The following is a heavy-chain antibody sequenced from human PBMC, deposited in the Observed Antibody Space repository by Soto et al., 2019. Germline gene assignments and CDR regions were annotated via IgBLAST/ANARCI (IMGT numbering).Heavy chain of an antibody. CDR1: GYTFTSYA. CDR3: ASGLRGLATTPSYGMDV. D-gene: IGHD5-12*01. Sequence: ASVKVSCTASGYTFTSYAMHWVRQAPGQRLEWMGWINAGNGNTKYSQKFQGRVTITRDTSASTAYMELSSLRAEDTAVYYCASGLRGLATTPSYGMDVWGQGTTVTVSS. CDR2: INAGNGNT. J-gene: IGHJ6*02. V-gene: IGHV1-3*01.